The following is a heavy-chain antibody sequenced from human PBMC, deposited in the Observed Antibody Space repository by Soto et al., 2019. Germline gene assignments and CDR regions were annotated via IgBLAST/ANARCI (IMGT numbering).Heavy chain of an antibody. CDR1: GGSISSGGYY. J-gene: IGHJ4*02. V-gene: IGHV4-31*03. Sequence: QVQLQESGPGLVKPSQTLSLTCTVSGGSISSGGYYWSWIRQHPGKGLEWIGYIYYSGSTYYNPSLKRRVTISVDTSKIQFSLKLSSVTAADTAVYYCAREMATMVRGDFDYWGQGTLVTVSS. D-gene: IGHD3-10*01. CDR3: AREMATMVRGDFDY. CDR2: IYYSGST.